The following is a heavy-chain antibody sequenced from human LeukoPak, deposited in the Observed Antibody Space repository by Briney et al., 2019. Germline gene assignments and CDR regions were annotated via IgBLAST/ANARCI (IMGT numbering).Heavy chain of an antibody. CDR1: GFTFSSYA. J-gene: IGHJ4*02. D-gene: IGHD2-21*01. V-gene: IGHV3-23*01. Sequence: GGSLRLSCVASGFTFSSYAMSWVRQAPGKGLEWVSAISGSGGSTYYADSVKGRCTISRDNSKNTLYLQMNSLRAEDTAVYYCAKEAYCGGDCYSNYFDYWGQGTLVTVSS. CDR2: ISGSGGST. CDR3: AKEAYCGGDCYSNYFDY.